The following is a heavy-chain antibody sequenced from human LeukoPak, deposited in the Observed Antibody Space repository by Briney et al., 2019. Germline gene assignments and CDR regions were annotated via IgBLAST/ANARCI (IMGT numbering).Heavy chain of an antibody. CDR2: IYTSGST. CDR3: ARVRLGSYGWFDP. CDR1: GGSISSYY. J-gene: IGHJ5*02. Sequence: SETLSLTCTVSGGSISSYYWSWIRQPPGKGLEWIGYIYTSGSTNYNPSLKSRVTISVDTSKNQFSLKLSSVTAADTAAYYCARVRLGSYGWFDPWGQGTLVTVSS. V-gene: IGHV4-4*09. D-gene: IGHD1-26*01.